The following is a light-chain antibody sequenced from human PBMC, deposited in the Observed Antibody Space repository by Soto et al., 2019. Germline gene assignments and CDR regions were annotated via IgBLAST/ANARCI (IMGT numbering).Light chain of an antibody. Sequence: QSVLTQPPSVSAAPGQKVTISCSGSRSNIGNNYVAWYQQFPGTVPKLLIYDNSNRPSGVPDRFSGSKSGTSASLAITGLQAEDGTDYYCQSYDSRLSAVVFGGGTKLTVL. J-gene: IGLJ2*01. V-gene: IGLV1-40*01. CDR3: QSYDSRLSAVV. CDR1: RSNIGNNY. CDR2: DNS.